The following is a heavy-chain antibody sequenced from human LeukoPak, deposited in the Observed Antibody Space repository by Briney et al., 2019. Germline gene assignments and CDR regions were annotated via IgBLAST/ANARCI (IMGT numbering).Heavy chain of an antibody. CDR1: GFTFDDYA. J-gene: IGHJ4*02. D-gene: IGHD3-22*01. Sequence: GRSLRLSCAASGFTFDDYAMHWVRQAPGKGLEWVSGISWNSGSIGYADSVKGRFTISRDNAKNSLYLQMNSLRAEDTALYYCAKDLYYYDSSAQIDYWGQGTLVTVSS. V-gene: IGHV3-9*01. CDR2: ISWNSGSI. CDR3: AKDLYYYDSSAQIDY.